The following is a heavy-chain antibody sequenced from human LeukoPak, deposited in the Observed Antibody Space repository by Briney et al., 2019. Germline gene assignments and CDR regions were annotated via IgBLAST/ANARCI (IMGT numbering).Heavy chain of an antibody. J-gene: IGHJ4*02. CDR1: GGSFSGYY. CDR3: ARACSGGSCSFDY. V-gene: IGHV4-34*01. D-gene: IGHD2-15*01. CDR2: INHSGST. Sequence: SETLSLTCAVYGGSFSGYYWSWIRQPPGKGLEWIGEINHSGSTNYNPSLKSRVTISVDRSKNQFSLKLSSVTAADTAVYYCARACSGGSCSFDYWGQGTLVTVSS.